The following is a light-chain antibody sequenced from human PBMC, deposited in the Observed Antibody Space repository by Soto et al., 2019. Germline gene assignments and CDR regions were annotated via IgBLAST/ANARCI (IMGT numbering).Light chain of an antibody. Sequence: QSALTQPASVSGSPGQSITISCAGTIRDIGAYNLVSWYQQHPGKAPQLIIYEVRNWPSGISFRFSGSKSGNTASLTISGLQAEDEADYYCSSFTSKSTLIFGGGTKLTVL. V-gene: IGLV2-14*03. CDR1: IRDIGAYNL. CDR2: EVR. J-gene: IGLJ2*01. CDR3: SSFTSKSTLI.